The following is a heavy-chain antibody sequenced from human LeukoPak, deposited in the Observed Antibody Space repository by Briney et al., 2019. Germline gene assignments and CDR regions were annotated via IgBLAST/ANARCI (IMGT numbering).Heavy chain of an antibody. D-gene: IGHD2-2*01. CDR3: AKGGVSKYAPFYC. J-gene: IGHJ4*02. Sequence: GGSLRLSCAASGFTFSSYAMSWVRQAPGKGLEWVSLSRGSDDRIFYADFVKGRFTISRDDSKNSLYLQMNSLRAEDTAVYYCAKGGVSKYAPFYCWGQGTLVTVSS. CDR1: GFTFSSYA. CDR2: SRGSDDRI. V-gene: IGHV3-23*01.